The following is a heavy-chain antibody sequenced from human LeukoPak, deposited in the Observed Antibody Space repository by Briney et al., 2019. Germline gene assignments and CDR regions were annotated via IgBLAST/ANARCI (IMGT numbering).Heavy chain of an antibody. Sequence: GGSLRLSCTASGFPFSGYGMHWVRQAPGKGPEWVAAISSDGSKKDYADSVKGRFSISRDNAKNSLYLQMNSLRAEDTAVYYCARDFTGSGYYFDYYYGMDVWGQGTTVTVSS. CDR1: GFPFSGYG. V-gene: IGHV3-30*03. CDR2: ISSDGSKK. J-gene: IGHJ6*02. D-gene: IGHD3-22*01. CDR3: ARDFTGSGYYFDYYYGMDV.